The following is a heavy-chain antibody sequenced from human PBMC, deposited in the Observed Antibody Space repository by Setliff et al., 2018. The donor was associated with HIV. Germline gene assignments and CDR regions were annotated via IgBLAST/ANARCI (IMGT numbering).Heavy chain of an antibody. J-gene: IGHJ4*02. CDR3: ARGPNLLTHYYDSSGYPRVPDY. D-gene: IGHD3-22*01. V-gene: IGHV4-34*01. Sequence: SETLSLTCAVYGGSFSGYYWSWIRQAPGKGLEWIGEINHSGSTNYNPSLKSRVTISVDTSKNQFSLKLSSVTAADTAVYYCARGPNLLTHYYDSSGYPRVPDYWGQGTLVTVSS. CDR2: INHSGST. CDR1: GGSFSGYY.